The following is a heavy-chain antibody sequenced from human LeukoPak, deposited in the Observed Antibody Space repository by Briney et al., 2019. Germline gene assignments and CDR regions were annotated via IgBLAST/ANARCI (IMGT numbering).Heavy chain of an antibody. Sequence: SETLSLTCTVSGDSIISNWWSWVRQPPGRGLEWIGEIHHSGSTNFNPSLKSRVTISVDTSKNQFSLKLSSVTAADTAVYYCARRIEAEAFDIWGQGTMVTVSS. J-gene: IGHJ3*02. V-gene: IGHV4-4*02. CDR2: IHHSGST. D-gene: IGHD2-15*01. CDR3: ARRIEAEAFDI. CDR1: GDSIISNW.